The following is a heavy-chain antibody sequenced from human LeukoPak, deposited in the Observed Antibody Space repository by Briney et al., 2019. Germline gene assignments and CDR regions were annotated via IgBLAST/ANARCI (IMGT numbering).Heavy chain of an antibody. Sequence: PSETLSLTCTVSGGSISSSSYYWGWIRQPPGKGLEWIGSIYYSGSTYYNPSLKSRVTISVDTSKNQFSLKLSSVTAADTAVYYCARVHTHDAFDIWGQGTMVTVSS. V-gene: IGHV4-39*07. D-gene: IGHD2-2*02. CDR1: GGSISSSSYY. CDR3: ARVHTHDAFDI. CDR2: IYYSGST. J-gene: IGHJ3*02.